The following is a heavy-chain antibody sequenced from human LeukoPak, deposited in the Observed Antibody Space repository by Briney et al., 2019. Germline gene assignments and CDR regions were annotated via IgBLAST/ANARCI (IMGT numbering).Heavy chain of an antibody. CDR3: ARIGGSRVFGDY. Sequence: NPSETLSLTCTVSGGSISSDGYYWGWVRQPPGKGLEWFGTVYYSGPYYHPSLKSRVTVSVDPSKNQFSLKQRSVTAADTVMYYCARIGGSRVFGDYWGQGILVTVPS. CDR1: GGSISSDGYY. J-gene: IGHJ4*02. D-gene: IGHD2-15*01. CDR2: VYYSGP. V-gene: IGHV4-39*01.